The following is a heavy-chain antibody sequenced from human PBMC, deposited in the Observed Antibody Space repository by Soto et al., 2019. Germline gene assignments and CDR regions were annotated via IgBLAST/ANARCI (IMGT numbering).Heavy chain of an antibody. D-gene: IGHD3-22*01. Sequence: GASVKVSCKASGYTFTSYGISWVRQAPGQGLEWMGWISAYNGNTNYAQKLQGRVTMTTDTSTSTAYMELRSPRSDDTAVYYCARVYDSSDYGMDVWGQGTTVTVYS. CDR1: GYTFTSYG. CDR2: ISAYNGNT. CDR3: ARVYDSSDYGMDV. V-gene: IGHV1-18*01. J-gene: IGHJ6*02.